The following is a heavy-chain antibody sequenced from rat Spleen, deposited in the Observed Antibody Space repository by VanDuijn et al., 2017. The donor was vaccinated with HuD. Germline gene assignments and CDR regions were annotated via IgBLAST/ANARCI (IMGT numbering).Heavy chain of an antibody. V-gene: IGHV5-17*01. CDR1: GFTFSDYA. CDR3: ARHGTVGRVYLPFDY. CDR2: ISNDGIST. D-gene: IGHD1-4*01. Sequence: EVQLVESGGGLVQPGRSLKFSCAASGFTFSDYAMAWVRQAPKKGLEWVATISNDGISTYFRDSVKGRFTISRNNAKSTLYLQMDSLRSEDTATYSCARHGTVGRVYLPFDYWGQGVMVTVSS. J-gene: IGHJ2*01.